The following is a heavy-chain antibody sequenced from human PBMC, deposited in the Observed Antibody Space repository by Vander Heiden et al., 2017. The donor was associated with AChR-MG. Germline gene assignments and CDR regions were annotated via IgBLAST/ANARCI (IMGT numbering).Heavy chain of an antibody. CDR3: ARAPPDTAMVSYYYYGMDV. D-gene: IGHD5-18*01. CDR1: GYTFTGYY. Sequence: QVQLVQSGAEVKKPGASVKVSCKASGYTFTGYYMHWVRQAPGQGLEWMGWINPNSGGTNYAQKFQGRVTMTRDTSISTAYMELSRLRSDDTAVYYCARAPPDTAMVSYYYYGMDVWGQGTTVTVSS. J-gene: IGHJ6*02. V-gene: IGHV1-2*02. CDR2: INPNSGGT.